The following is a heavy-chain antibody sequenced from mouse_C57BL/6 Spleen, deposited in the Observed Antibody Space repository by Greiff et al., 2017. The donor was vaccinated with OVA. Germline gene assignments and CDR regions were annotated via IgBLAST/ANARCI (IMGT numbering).Heavy chain of an antibody. CDR3: AGRGYDDYFDY. Sequence: QVQLQQSGAELVRPGASVKLSCKASGYTFTDYYINWVKQRPGQGLEWIARIYPGSGNTYYNEKFKGKATLTADKSSSTAYMPLSSLTSEASAVYFCAGRGYDDYFDYWGQGTSLTVSS. D-gene: IGHD2-2*01. V-gene: IGHV1-76*01. J-gene: IGHJ2*02. CDR1: GYTFTDYY. CDR2: IYPGSGNT.